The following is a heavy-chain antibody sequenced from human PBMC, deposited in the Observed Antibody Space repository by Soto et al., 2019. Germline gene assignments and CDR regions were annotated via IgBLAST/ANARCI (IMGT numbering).Heavy chain of an antibody. CDR2: ISYDGRNK. Sequence: GSLRLSGAASGXAFSSYSMHWVCQAQGKGLEWVAVISYDGRNKYYADYVKGRFTISRYNSKNKLYLQMNSLRAEDTAVYYCASAKGLGDYFDYWGQGTLGTVSS. CDR3: ASAKGLGDYFDY. J-gene: IGHJ4*02. D-gene: IGHD1-26*01. CDR1: GXAFSSYS. V-gene: IGHV3-30*04.